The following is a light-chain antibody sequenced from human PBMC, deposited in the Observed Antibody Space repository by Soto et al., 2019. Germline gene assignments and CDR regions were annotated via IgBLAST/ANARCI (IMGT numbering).Light chain of an antibody. CDR1: QSVSSSY. V-gene: IGKV3-20*01. CDR3: QHKRT. CDR2: VAS. J-gene: IGKJ1*01. Sequence: EIVLTQYQGSPSLSSGERATLSCRASQSVSSSYLAWYQQKPGQAPRLLIYVASSRATGIPDMFSGSGSGTDFTLTISRLEPEDVAVYYCQHKRTFGQGTKVDIK.